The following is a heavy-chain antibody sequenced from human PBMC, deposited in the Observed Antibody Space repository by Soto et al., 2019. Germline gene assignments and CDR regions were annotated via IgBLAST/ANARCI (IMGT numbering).Heavy chain of an antibody. V-gene: IGHV3-30*18. J-gene: IGHJ4*02. CDR1: GFTFSSYG. D-gene: IGHD3-3*01. Sequence: SLRLSCAASGFTFSSYGMHWVRQAPGKGLEWVAVISYDGSNKYYADSVKGRFTISRDNSKNTLYLQMNSLRAEDTAVYYCAKRGYYSPVLDYFDYWGQGTLVTVSS. CDR2: ISYDGSNK. CDR3: AKRGYYSPVLDYFDY.